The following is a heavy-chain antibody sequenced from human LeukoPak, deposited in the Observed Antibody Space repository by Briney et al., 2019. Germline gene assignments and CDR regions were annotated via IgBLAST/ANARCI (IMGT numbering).Heavy chain of an antibody. D-gene: IGHD3-22*01. CDR2: IIGSGGST. V-gene: IGHV3-23*01. CDR3: AKELGPDSSGYQEYFQQ. CDR1: GYSPSTAA. J-gene: IGHJ1*01. Sequence: GGSLRLSCAASGYSPSTAATSWVRPTPRGRRWRGSAIIGSGGSTYYAEPVKGRLPNSRDNSKHTLYLQMNSLRAEDTAVYYCAKELGPDSSGYQEYFQQWGQSTLVTVFS.